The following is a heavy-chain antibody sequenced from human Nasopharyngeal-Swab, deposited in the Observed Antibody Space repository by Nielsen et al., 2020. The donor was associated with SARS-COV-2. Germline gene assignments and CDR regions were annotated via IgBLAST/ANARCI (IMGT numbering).Heavy chain of an antibody. Sequence: GGSLRLSCAASGFTFSSYGMHWVRQAPGKGLEWVAVISYDGSNKYYADSVKGRFTISRDNSKNTLYLQMNSLRAEDTAVYYCAKELGGTIFGVVIISDDAFDIWGQGRMVTVSS. V-gene: IGHV3-30*18. CDR2: ISYDGSNK. J-gene: IGHJ3*02. CDR3: AKELGGTIFGVVIISDDAFDI. CDR1: GFTFSSYG. D-gene: IGHD3-3*01.